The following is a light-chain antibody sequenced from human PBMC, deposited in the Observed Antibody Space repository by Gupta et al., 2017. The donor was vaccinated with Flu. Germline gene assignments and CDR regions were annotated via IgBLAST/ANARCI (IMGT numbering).Light chain of an antibody. CDR2: WAS. V-gene: IGKV4-1*01. J-gene: IGKJ1*01. CDR3: NQYLETPQT. Sequence: DIVLTQTPDSLAVSLGERATINCKSRQSVLYSSNNKNCLAWYQQKPGQPPRLLFYWASTRASGVPDRFSGSGSGTDFTLKISRVEADDVAVYYCNQYLETPQTFGQGTKVEIK. CDR1: QSVLYSSNNKNC.